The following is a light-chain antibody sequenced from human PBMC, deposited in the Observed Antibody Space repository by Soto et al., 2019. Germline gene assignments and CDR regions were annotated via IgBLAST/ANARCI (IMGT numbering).Light chain of an antibody. Sequence: EIVLTQSPGTLSLSPGERATLSCRASQSVSSYLAWYQQKPGQAPRLLIHDASTRATGISARFSGSGSGTDFTLTISSLEPEDFAVYYCQQRSNWPVTFGQGTKLEVK. CDR2: DAS. CDR3: QQRSNWPVT. V-gene: IGKV3-11*01. CDR1: QSVSSY. J-gene: IGKJ1*01.